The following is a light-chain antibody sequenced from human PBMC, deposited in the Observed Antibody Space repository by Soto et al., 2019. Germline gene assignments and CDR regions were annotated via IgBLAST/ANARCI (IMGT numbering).Light chain of an antibody. CDR3: HQYYSVPQT. Sequence: DIVMTQSPDSLAVSLGERATINCKSSQSVLHSSNNKNYLAWYQQKPGEPPRLHIYWASTRESGVPDRFSGSGSATDFTLTISRLQAEDVAVYYCHQYYSVPQTFGQGTNLDIK. CDR1: QSVLHSSNNKNY. V-gene: IGKV4-1*01. J-gene: IGKJ2*01. CDR2: WAS.